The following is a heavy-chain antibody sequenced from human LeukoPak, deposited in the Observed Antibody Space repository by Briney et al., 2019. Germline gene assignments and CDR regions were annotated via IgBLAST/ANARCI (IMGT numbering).Heavy chain of an antibody. CDR3: ARGDGGDH. CDR1: GFNFKDYG. Sequence: PGGSLRLSCEASGFNFKDYGMSWVCQTPGKGLEWVSGINWKSGSTGYAVFVQGRFTISRDNAKNSLYLQMDGLRVEDTALYHCARGDGGDHWGRGTLVIVSS. J-gene: IGHJ4*02. D-gene: IGHD3-16*01. V-gene: IGHV3-20*01. CDR2: INWKSGST.